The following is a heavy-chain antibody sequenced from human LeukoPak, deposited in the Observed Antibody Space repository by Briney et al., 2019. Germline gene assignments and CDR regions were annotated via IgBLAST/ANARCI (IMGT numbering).Heavy chain of an antibody. CDR3: ARHLSSSWYFDY. Sequence: SETLSLTCTVSGGSISSSSYYWGWIRHPPGKGLEWIGSIYYSGSTYYNPSLKSRVTISADTSKSQFSLKLSSVTAADTAVYYCARHLSSSWYFDYWGQGTLVTVSS. J-gene: IGHJ4*02. CDR2: IYYSGST. D-gene: IGHD6-13*01. CDR1: GGSISSSSYY. V-gene: IGHV4-39*01.